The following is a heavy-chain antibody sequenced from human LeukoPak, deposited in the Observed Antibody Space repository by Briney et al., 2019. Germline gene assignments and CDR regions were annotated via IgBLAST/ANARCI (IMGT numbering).Heavy chain of an antibody. V-gene: IGHV3-23*01. Sequence: GGSLRLSCAASGFTFSSYSMNWVRQAPGKGLEWVSAISGSGGSTYYADSVKGRFTISRDNSKNTLYLQMNSLRAEDTAVYYCAKVGTTITGTTRDFDYWGQGTLVTVSS. CDR1: GFTFSSYS. CDR2: ISGSGGST. D-gene: IGHD1-7*01. CDR3: AKVGTTITGTTRDFDY. J-gene: IGHJ4*02.